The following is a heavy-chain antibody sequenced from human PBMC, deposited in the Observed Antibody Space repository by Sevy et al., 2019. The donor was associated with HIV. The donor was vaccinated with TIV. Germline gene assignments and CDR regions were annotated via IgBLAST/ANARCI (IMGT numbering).Heavy chain of an antibody. CDR1: GYSISSGYY. CDR3: ARGPPGSAVITFGYYYYYGMDV. J-gene: IGHJ6*02. Sequence: SETLSLTCTVSGYSISSGYYWGWIRQPPGKGLEWIGSIYHSGSTYYNPSLKSRVTISVDTSKNQFSLKLSSVTAADTAVYYCARGPPGSAVITFGYYYYYGMDVWGQGTTVTVSS. D-gene: IGHD3-16*01. CDR2: IYHSGST. V-gene: IGHV4-38-2*02.